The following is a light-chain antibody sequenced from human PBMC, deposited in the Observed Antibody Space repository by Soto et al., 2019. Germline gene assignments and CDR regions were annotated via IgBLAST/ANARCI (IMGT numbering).Light chain of an antibody. Sequence: QSVLTQPPSASGSPGQSVTISCTGTSSDVGAYDYVSWYQQHPGKAPKLMIYEINKRPSGIPERFSGSNSGNTATLTISRVEAGDEADYYCQVWDPSTDHPYVFGTGTKLTVL. J-gene: IGLJ1*01. CDR1: SSDVGAYDY. CDR3: QVWDPSTDHPYV. CDR2: EIN. V-gene: IGLV2-8*01.